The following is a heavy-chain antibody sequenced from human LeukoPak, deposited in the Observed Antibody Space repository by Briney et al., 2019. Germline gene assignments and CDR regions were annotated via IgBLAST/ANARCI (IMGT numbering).Heavy chain of an antibody. CDR1: GGSISSYY. D-gene: IGHD3-22*01. CDR3: ASNYYDSSGYYPPPWYFDL. Sequence: PSETLSLTCTVSGGSISSYYWSWIRQPPGKGLEWIGYIYYSGSTNYNPSLKSRVTISVDTSKNQFSLKLSSVTAADTAVYYCASNYYDSSGYYPPPWYFDLWGRGTLVTVSS. CDR2: IYYSGST. V-gene: IGHV4-59*01. J-gene: IGHJ2*01.